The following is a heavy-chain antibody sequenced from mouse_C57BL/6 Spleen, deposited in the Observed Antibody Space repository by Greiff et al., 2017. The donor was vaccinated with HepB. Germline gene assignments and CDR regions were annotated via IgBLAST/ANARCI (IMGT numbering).Heavy chain of an antibody. Sequence: VQLQQSGAELARPGASVKMSCKASGYTFTSYTMHWVKQRPGQGLEWIGYINPSSGYTKYNQKFKDKATLTADKSSSTAYMQLSSLTSEDSAVYYCARGGTTVRDYGGQGTTLTVSS. CDR2: INPSSGYT. CDR3: ARGGTTVRDY. CDR1: GYTFTSYT. D-gene: IGHD1-1*01. J-gene: IGHJ2*01. V-gene: IGHV1-4*01.